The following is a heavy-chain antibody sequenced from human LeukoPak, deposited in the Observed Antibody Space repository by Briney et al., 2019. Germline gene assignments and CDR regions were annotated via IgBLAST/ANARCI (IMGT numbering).Heavy chain of an antibody. CDR1: GFTFSSYS. Sequence: GGSLRVSSAASGFTFSSYSMNWVRQAPGKGLEWVSSISSSSSYIYYADSVKGRFTISRDNAKNSLYLQMNSLRAEDTAVYYCARDYGSGTYYFDYWGQGTLVTVSS. V-gene: IGHV3-21*01. D-gene: IGHD3-10*01. CDR2: ISSSSSYI. J-gene: IGHJ4*02. CDR3: ARDYGSGTYYFDY.